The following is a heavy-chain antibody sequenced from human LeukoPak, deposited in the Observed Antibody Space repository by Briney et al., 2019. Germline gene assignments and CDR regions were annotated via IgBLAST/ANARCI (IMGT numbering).Heavy chain of an antibody. CDR2: IKQDGSEK. Sequence: PGGSLRLSCAASGFTFSSYWMSWVRQAPGKGLEWVANIKQDGSEKYYVDSVRGRFTISRDNAKNSLYLQMNSLRAEDTAVYYCARDKGELPGYFDYWGQGTLVTVSS. V-gene: IGHV3-7*01. CDR1: GFTFSSYW. D-gene: IGHD1-7*01. CDR3: ARDKGELPGYFDY. J-gene: IGHJ4*02.